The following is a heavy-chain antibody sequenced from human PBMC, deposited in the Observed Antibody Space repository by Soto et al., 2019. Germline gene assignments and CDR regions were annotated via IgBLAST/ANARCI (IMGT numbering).Heavy chain of an antibody. Sequence: SVKVSGKASGFTFTSSAVQCVRQALGQGLELIGCIGVGNGNTIYEQKLQERVTISRDMSTSTAYMELSILRSEDTAVYYCAASITMVRGVIIAADYWGQGTLVTVS. CDR2: IGVGNGNT. CDR1: GFTFTSSA. J-gene: IGHJ4*02. CDR3: AASITMVRGVIIAADY. V-gene: IGHV1-58*01. D-gene: IGHD3-10*01.